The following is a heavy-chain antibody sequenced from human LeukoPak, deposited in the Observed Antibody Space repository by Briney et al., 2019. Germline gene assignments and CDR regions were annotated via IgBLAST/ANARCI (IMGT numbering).Heavy chain of an antibody. V-gene: IGHV3-48*03. CDR1: GFTFSSYE. Sequence: GGSLRLSCAASGFTFSSYEMKWVRQAPGKGLEWVSYISSSGSTRYYADSVKGRFTISRDNAKNSLYLQTNSLRAEDTAVYYCARGLRALYGDYFDYWGQGTLVTVSS. D-gene: IGHD4-17*01. CDR2: ISSSGSTR. J-gene: IGHJ4*02. CDR3: ARGLRALYGDYFDY.